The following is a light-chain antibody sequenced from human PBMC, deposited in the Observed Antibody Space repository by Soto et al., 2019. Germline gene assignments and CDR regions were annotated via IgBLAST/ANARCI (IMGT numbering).Light chain of an antibody. CDR1: HSVKTL. Sequence: DIVLPKSHAPLSLSPGTRPTLSCRASHSVKTLLVWYQHRPGQAPRLTLHDASHRAAGIPARFSGIVVGTDVTLTISSLETEDAAVYYCQQRSNLPTITFGQGTRLEIK. CDR2: DAS. J-gene: IGKJ5*01. CDR3: QQRSNLPTIT. V-gene: IGKV3-11*01.